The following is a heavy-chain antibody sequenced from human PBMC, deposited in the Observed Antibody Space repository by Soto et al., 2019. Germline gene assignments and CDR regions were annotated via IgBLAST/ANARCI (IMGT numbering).Heavy chain of an antibody. CDR2: INPSGGST. J-gene: IGHJ4*02. V-gene: IGHV1-46*03. Sequence: QVQLVQSGAEVKKPGASVKVSCKASGYTFTSYYMHWVRQAPGQGLEWMGIINPSGGSTSYAQKFQGRVTMTRDTSTSTVYMELSCLRSEDTAVYYCARDYCSGGSCYSIFDYWGQGTLVTVSS. CDR1: GYTFTSYY. D-gene: IGHD2-15*01. CDR3: ARDYCSGGSCYSIFDY.